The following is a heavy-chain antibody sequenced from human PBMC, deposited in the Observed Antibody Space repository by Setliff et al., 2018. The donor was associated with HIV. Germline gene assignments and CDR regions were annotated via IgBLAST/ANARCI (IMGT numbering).Heavy chain of an antibody. Sequence: SKTLSLTCAVYGGSFNGYYWSWIRQPPGKGLEWIGEINHSGSTNYNPSLKSRVTMSVDKSKNQFSLRLSSVTAADTAVYYCARARRAGSGPKYFQHWGQGTLVTVPS. D-gene: IGHD2-15*01. J-gene: IGHJ1*01. CDR1: GGSFNGYY. CDR3: ARARRAGSGPKYFQH. CDR2: INHSGST. V-gene: IGHV4-34*01.